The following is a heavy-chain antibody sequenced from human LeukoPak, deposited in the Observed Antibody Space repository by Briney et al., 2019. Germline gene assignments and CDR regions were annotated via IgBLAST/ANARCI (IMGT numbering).Heavy chain of an antibody. V-gene: IGHV4-34*01. Sequence: SETLSLTCPVYGGFFSHYYWSWLRQPPWKGLEWIGEINQSGSTNYIPTLKNRVTISVDTSKNQSSLKLSSVSAADTAVYYCARVPSRGLWHYSNYVYYYYTDGGGKGTTVTVSS. J-gene: IGHJ6*03. CDR3: ARVPSRGLWHYSNYVYYYYTDG. CDR2: INQSGST. CDR1: GGFFSHYY. D-gene: IGHD4-11*01.